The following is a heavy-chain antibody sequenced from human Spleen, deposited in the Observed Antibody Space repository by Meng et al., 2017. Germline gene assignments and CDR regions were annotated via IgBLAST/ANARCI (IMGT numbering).Heavy chain of an antibody. CDR3: ARDEDISAAGKLFGDY. D-gene: IGHD6-25*01. V-gene: IGHV1-2*06. CDR2: INPKSGDT. CDR1: GYTFTSYD. J-gene: IGHJ4*02. Sequence: ASVKVSCKASGYTFTSYDINWVRRAPGQGLEWMGRINPKSGDTHYAQKFQARVTKTGDTSISTAYMELSGLRSDDTAMYYCARDEDISAAGKLFGDYWGQGTLVTVSS.